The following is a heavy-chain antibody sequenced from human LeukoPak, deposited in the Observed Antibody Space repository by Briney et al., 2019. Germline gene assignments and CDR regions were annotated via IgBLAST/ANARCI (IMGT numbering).Heavy chain of an antibody. CDR3: ARDSADWDMVRGRYYYYMDV. Sequence: GGSLRLSCAASGFTFSDSYMTWVRQAPGKGLERLSYISGDSGDTNYADSVKGRFTISRDNAKNSLYLQMNSLRAEDTALYYCARDSADWDMVRGRYYYYMDVWGKGTTVTVSS. CDR2: ISGDSGDT. J-gene: IGHJ6*03. V-gene: IGHV3-11*05. CDR1: GFTFSDSY. D-gene: IGHD3-10*01.